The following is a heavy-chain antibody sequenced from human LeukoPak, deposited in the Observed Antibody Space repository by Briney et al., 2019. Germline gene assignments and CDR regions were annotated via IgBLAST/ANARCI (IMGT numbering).Heavy chain of an antibody. CDR2: IYYSGST. CDR3: ARSSMFRGVTVDY. CDR1: GGSISSSSYY. J-gene: IGHJ4*02. V-gene: IGHV4-39*01. Sequence: SETLSLTCTVSGGSISSSSYYWGWIRQPPGKGLEWIGSIYYSGSTYYNPSLKSRVTISVDTSKNQFSLKLSSVTAADTAVYYCARSSMFRGVTVDYWGQGTLVTVSS. D-gene: IGHD3-10*01.